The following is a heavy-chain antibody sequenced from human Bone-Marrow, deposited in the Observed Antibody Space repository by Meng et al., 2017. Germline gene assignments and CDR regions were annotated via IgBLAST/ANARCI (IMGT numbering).Heavy chain of an antibody. D-gene: IGHD2-15*01. Sequence: GESLKISCAASGFTFSNYVMNWVRQAPGKGLEWVSTIGAAGDTYYADSVKGRFTISRDNSKNTLYLQMNNLRAEDTAVYSCAKDALIVLASDLWGQGTMVTVSS. CDR3: AKDALIVLASDL. CDR2: IGAAGDT. V-gene: IGHV3-23*01. J-gene: IGHJ3*01. CDR1: GFTFSNYV.